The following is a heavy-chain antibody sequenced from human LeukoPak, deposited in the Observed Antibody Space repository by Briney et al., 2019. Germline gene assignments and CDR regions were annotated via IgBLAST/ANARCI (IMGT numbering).Heavy chain of an antibody. V-gene: IGHV4-31*03. J-gene: IGHJ2*01. CDR3: ARRTRPYWYFDL. Sequence: SETLSLTCTVSGGSISSGSYWWSWIRQHPEKGLEWIGYLYYSGNTYYNPSLKSRVTISVDTSKNQFSLKLSSVTAADTAVYYCARRTRPYWYFDLWGRGTLVTVSS. CDR1: GGSISSGSYW. CDR2: LYYSGNT.